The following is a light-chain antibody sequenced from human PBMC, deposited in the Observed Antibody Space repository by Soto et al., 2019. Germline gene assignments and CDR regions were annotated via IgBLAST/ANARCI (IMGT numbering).Light chain of an antibody. Sequence: IVLTQSPGTLSLSPGQRATLSCRASESISRDYLAWYQQRLGQAPRLLIYGASSGATGIPDRFSGSGSGTDFTLTISRQEPEDFAIYYCQQYGGVPYTFGQGTKLEIK. CDR1: ESISRDY. CDR3: QQYGGVPYT. CDR2: GAS. V-gene: IGKV3-20*01. J-gene: IGKJ2*01.